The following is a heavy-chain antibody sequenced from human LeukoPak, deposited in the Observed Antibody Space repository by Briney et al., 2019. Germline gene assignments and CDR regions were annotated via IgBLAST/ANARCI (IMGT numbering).Heavy chain of an antibody. V-gene: IGHV3-7*01. Sequence: PGGSLRLSCAASGFTFSSYWMSWVRQAPGKGLEWVANIKQDGSEKYYVDSVKGRFTISRDNAKNSLYLQMNSLRAEDTAVYYCARDNYYGSGSYAYWGQGTLVTVSS. CDR1: GFTFSSYW. CDR3: ARDNYYGSGSYAY. CDR2: IKQDGSEK. D-gene: IGHD3-10*01. J-gene: IGHJ4*02.